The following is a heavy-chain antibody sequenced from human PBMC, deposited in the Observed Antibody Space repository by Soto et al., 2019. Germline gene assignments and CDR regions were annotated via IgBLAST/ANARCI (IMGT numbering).Heavy chain of an antibody. CDR2: ISYDGSNK. CDR3: ARPFDSGSYAYYYYYGMDV. J-gene: IGHJ6*02. Sequence: PGGSLRLSCAASGFTFSSYAMHWVRQAPGKGLEWVAVISYDGSNKYYADSVKGRSTISRDNSKNTLYPQMNSLRAEDTAVYYCARPFDSGSYAYYYYYGMDVWGQGTTVTVSS. V-gene: IGHV3-30-3*01. CDR1: GFTFSSYA. D-gene: IGHD1-26*01.